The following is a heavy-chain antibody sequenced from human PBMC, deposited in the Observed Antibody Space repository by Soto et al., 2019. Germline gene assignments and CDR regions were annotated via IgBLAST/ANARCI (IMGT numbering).Heavy chain of an antibody. CDR3: ARSFGELLQDYYYYGMDV. J-gene: IGHJ6*02. CDR2: INWNGGST. Sequence: GGSLRLSCAASGFTFDDYGMSWVRQAPGKGLEWVSGINWNGGSTGYADSVKGRFTISRDNAKNSLYPQMNSLRAEDTALYYYARSFGELLQDYYYYGMDVWGQGTTVTVSS. CDR1: GFTFDDYG. D-gene: IGHD3-10*01. V-gene: IGHV3-20*04.